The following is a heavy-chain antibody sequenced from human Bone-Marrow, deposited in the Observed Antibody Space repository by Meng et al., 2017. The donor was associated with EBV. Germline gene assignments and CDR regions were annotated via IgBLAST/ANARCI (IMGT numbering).Heavy chain of an antibody. Sequence: EVQLVESGGXLVKAGGSLRLSCAASGFTFSSYSMNWVRQAPGKGLEWVSSISSSSSYISYADSVKGLFTISRDNAKNSLYLQMNSLRAEDTAVYYCARGYSYVDYWGQGTLVTVSS. D-gene: IGHD5-18*01. V-gene: IGHV3-21*01. CDR3: ARGYSYVDY. J-gene: IGHJ4*02. CDR1: GFTFSSYS. CDR2: ISSSSSYI.